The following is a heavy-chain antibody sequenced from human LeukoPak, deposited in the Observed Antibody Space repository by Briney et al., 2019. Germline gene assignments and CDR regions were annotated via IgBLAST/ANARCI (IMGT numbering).Heavy chain of an antibody. J-gene: IGHJ6*02. CDR3: ARAERTVSGLDV. D-gene: IGHD2-2*01. Sequence: ASVKLSCTASAYTLTAYYIHWDRHAPGQGLEWKGWLNPHTRGTNYAQKFRARVSMATDTTNDTAYLERTGLTSDDTALYYCARAERTVSGLDVWGQGTTVTVSS. V-gene: IGHV1-2*02. CDR2: LNPHTRGT. CDR1: AYTLTAYY.